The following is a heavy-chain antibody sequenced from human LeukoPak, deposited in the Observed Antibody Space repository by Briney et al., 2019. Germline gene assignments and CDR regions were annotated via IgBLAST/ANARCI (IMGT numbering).Heavy chain of an antibody. CDR2: IYHTGST. Sequence: SQTLSLTCDVSGGSISSGLYSWSWIRQPLGKGLEWIGYIYHTGSTNYNPSLKSRVTISVDKSKNQFSLKLSSVTAADTAVYYCARDSESSFDYWGQGTLVTVSS. J-gene: IGHJ4*02. V-gene: IGHV4-30-2*01. CDR1: GGSISSGLYS. D-gene: IGHD1-14*01. CDR3: ARDSESSFDY.